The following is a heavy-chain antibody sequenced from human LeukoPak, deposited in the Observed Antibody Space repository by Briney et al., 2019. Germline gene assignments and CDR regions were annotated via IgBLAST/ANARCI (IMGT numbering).Heavy chain of an antibody. D-gene: IGHD1-26*01. CDR2: ISGSGGST. CDR1: RFTFSSYA. CDR3: AKDVPKLPGID. J-gene: IGHJ4*02. Sequence: GGSLRLSCAASRFTFSSYAVSWVRQAPGKGLEWVSAISGSGGSTYYADSVKGRFTISRDNSKNTLYLQMNSLRAEDTAVYYCAKDVPKLPGIDWGQGTLVTVSS. V-gene: IGHV3-23*01.